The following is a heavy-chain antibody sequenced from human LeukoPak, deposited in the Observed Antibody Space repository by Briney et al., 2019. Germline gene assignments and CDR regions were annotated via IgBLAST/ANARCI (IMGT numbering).Heavy chain of an antibody. CDR2: ISSTSSTI. CDR1: GFTFSSYS. Sequence: GGSLRLSCAASGFTFSSYSMNWVRQAPGKGLEWVSYISSTSSTIYYADSVKGRFTISRDNAKNSLYLQMNSLRAEDTAVYYCARDRPSTCTNGVCYFTYDYWGQGTLVTVSS. CDR3: ARDRPSTCTNGVCYFTYDY. D-gene: IGHD2-8*01. V-gene: IGHV3-48*04. J-gene: IGHJ4*02.